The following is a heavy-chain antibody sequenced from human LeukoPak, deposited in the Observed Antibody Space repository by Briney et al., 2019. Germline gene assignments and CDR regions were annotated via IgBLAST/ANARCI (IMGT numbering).Heavy chain of an antibody. CDR3: ARDRGHCSGGSCYFAREYYFDY. CDR2: IYYSGST. V-gene: IGHV4-31*03. D-gene: IGHD2-15*01. CDR1: GGSISSGGYY. J-gene: IGHJ4*02. Sequence: SQTPSLTCTVSGGSISSGGYYWSWIRQHPGKGLEWIGYIYYSGSTYYNPSFKSRVTISVDTSKNQFSLKLSSVTAADTAVYYCARDRGHCSGGSCYFAREYYFDYWGQGTLVTVSS.